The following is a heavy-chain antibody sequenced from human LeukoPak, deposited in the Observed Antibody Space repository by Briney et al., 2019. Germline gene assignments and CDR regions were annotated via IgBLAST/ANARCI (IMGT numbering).Heavy chain of an antibody. CDR3: ARATRWFDY. CDR1: GFTFSSFG. J-gene: IGHJ4*02. CDR2: ISSGSGYI. D-gene: IGHD2-2*01. V-gene: IGHV3-21*01. Sequence: GGSLRLSCAASGFTFSSFGMNWVRQAPGKGLEWVSSISSGSGYIYYADSVKGRFTIFRDDAKTSLYLQMNSLRAEDTATYYCARATRWFDYWGQGTLVTVSA.